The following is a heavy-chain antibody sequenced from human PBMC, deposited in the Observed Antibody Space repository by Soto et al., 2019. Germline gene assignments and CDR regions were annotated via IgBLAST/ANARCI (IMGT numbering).Heavy chain of an antibody. Sequence: QLQLQESGPGLVKPSETLSLTCTVSGASVVSSNYFWAWIRRPPGKGLEWIGTFLYGESPYYNPSLQSRVSISVDTSPNPFSMRLSSVTAADTSVYYGARHALRAWRWAYWGQGTLVTVSS. V-gene: IGHV4-39*01. J-gene: IGHJ4*02. CDR3: ARHALRAWRWAY. CDR1: GASVVSSNYF. CDR2: FLYGESP. D-gene: IGHD3-16*01.